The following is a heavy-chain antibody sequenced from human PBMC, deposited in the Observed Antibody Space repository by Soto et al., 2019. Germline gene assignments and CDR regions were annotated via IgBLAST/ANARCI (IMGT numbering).Heavy chain of an antibody. D-gene: IGHD1-20*01. V-gene: IGHV4-31*03. J-gene: IGHJ5*01. CDR2: IYVTGAV. CDR1: GASLSSGNYY. CDR3: ARLRIATYNYNGFDP. Sequence: SETLSLTCSVSGASLSSGNYYWSWIRQFPGKGLEWIGHIYVTGAVDYNPSLRDRITISQDTSERQFSLNLRLVTAADTAVYYCARLRIATYNYNGFDPWGQGTMVTVSS.